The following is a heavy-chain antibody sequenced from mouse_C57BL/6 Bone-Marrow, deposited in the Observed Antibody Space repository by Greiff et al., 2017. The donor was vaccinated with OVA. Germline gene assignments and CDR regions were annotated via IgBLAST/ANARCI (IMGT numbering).Heavy chain of an antibody. J-gene: IGHJ3*01. V-gene: IGHV1-61*01. CDR3: VRGYYDGAWFAY. CDR2: IYPSDSET. Sequence: QVHVKQPGAELVRPGSSVKLSCKASGYSFTSYWMDWVKQRPGQGLEWIGNIYPSDSETHYNQKFKDKATLTVDKSSSTAYMQLSSLTSEDSAVYYCVRGYYDGAWFAYWGQGTLVTVSA. D-gene: IGHD1-1*01. CDR1: GYSFTSYW.